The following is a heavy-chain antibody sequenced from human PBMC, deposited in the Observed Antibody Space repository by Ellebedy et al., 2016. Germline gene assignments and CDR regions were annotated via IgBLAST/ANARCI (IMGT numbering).Heavy chain of an antibody. CDR1: EFSLDYYS. J-gene: IGHJ4*02. D-gene: IGHD1-20*01. Sequence: GGSLRLSXVVSEFSLDYYSLNWVRRAPGKGLEWLSYISLSSTTIYYADSVKGRFTTSRDNAENSLYLRVNSLTADDTAVYFCAREPDNSNDWTTFDYWGQGTLVTVSS. CDR2: ISLSSTTI. CDR3: AREPDNSNDWTTFDY. V-gene: IGHV3-48*04.